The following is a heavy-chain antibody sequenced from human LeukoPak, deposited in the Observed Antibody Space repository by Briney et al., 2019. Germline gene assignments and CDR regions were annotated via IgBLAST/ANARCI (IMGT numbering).Heavy chain of an antibody. CDR1: GGSISSSSYY. Sequence: PSETLSLTCTVSGGSISSSSYYWGWIRQPPGKGLEWIGSIYYSGSTYYNPSLKSRVTISVDTSKNQFSLRLSSVTAADTAVYYCARGTTMVRGVIIPFDYWGQGTLVTVSS. D-gene: IGHD3-10*01. CDR3: ARGTTMVRGVIIPFDY. J-gene: IGHJ4*02. V-gene: IGHV4-39*01. CDR2: IYYSGST.